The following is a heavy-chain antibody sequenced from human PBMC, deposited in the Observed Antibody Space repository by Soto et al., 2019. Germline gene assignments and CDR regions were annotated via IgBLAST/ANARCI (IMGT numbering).Heavy chain of an antibody. J-gene: IGHJ6*03. CDR1: GFTFSSYA. CDR3: AKCFGLRALLDYYYMDV. Sequence: GGSLRLSCAASGFTFSSYAMSWVRQAPGKGLEWVSAISGSGGSTYYADSVKGRFTISRDNSKNTLYLQMNSLRAEDTAVYYCAKCFGLRALLDYYYMDVWGKGTTVTVSS. V-gene: IGHV3-23*01. D-gene: IGHD4-17*01. CDR2: ISGSGGST.